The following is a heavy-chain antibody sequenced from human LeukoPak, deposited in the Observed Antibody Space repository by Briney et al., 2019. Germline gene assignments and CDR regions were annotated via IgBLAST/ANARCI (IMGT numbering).Heavy chain of an antibody. CDR1: GGSISSGDYY. CDR3: ARAMVRGVTIFDY. V-gene: IGHV4-30-4*01. Sequence: SQTLSLTCTVSGGSISSGDYYWSWIRQPPGKGLEWIGHIYYSGSTYYNPSLKSRVTISVDTSKNQFSLKLSSVTAADTAVYYCARAMVRGVTIFDYWGQGTLVTVSS. J-gene: IGHJ4*02. D-gene: IGHD3-10*01. CDR2: IYYSGST.